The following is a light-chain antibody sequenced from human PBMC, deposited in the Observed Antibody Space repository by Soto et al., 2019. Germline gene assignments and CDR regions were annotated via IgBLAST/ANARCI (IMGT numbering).Light chain of an antibody. J-gene: IGKJ2*01. CDR3: QQYGSSPPNS. V-gene: IGKV3-20*01. Sequence: EIVLTQSPGTLSLSPGERATLSCRASQSVSSSYLAWYQQKPGQAPRLLIYGASSRATGIPDRFGGSGSGTDVTLTISRLEPEDFAVYYCQQYGSSPPNSFGQGTKLEIK. CDR1: QSVSSSY. CDR2: GAS.